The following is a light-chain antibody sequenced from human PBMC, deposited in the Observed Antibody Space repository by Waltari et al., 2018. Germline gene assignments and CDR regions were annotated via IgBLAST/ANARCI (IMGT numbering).Light chain of an antibody. Sequence: EVVLTQSPATLSLSPGETATLSCRASQSVYTFLAWYQQKPGQAPRLLIYHASKRATGTPARFSGSGSGTDFTLTIRSLEPEDSAVYFCQQRANLPPLTFGGGTKVEIK. CDR2: HAS. J-gene: IGKJ4*01. CDR3: QQRANLPPLT. CDR1: QSVYTF. V-gene: IGKV3-11*01.